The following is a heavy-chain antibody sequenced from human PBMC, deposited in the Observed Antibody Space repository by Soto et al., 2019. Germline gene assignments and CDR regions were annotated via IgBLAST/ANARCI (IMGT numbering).Heavy chain of an antibody. V-gene: IGHV1-18*01. Sequence: QVQLVQSGAEVKKPGASVKVSCKASGYTFTSYGISWVRQAPGQGLEWMGWISAYTGNTIYAQKLQGRVTITTDTTTDTAHRGQRSHRSDYTAVDYSARDPGGYYYDSRGFSYFGFCRLCTLVTV. J-gene: IGHJ4*02. CDR3: ARDPGGYYYDSRGFSYFGF. CDR1: GYTFTSYG. D-gene: IGHD3-22*01. CDR2: ISAYTGNT.